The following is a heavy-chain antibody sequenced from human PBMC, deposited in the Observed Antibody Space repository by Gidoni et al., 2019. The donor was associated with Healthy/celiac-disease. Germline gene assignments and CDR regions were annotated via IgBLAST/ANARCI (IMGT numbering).Heavy chain of an antibody. D-gene: IGHD3-16*01. Sequence: QVQLVESGGGVVQPGRSLRLSCAASGFTFSSYAMHWVRQAPGKGLEWVAVISYDGSNKCYADSVKGRFTIARNNSKNTLYLQMNSLRAEDTAVYYCARDRGGYGPWGQGTLVTVSS. CDR2: ISYDGSNK. CDR1: GFTFSSYA. J-gene: IGHJ5*02. V-gene: IGHV3-30-3*01. CDR3: ARDRGGYGP.